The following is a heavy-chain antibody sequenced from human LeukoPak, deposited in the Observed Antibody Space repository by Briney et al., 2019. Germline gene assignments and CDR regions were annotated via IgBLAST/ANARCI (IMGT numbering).Heavy chain of an antibody. J-gene: IGHJ4*02. CDR2: IYYSGST. D-gene: IGHD6-13*01. CDR3: ARHRYSASSWYFDY. Sequence: SETPSLTCTVSGGSISGYYWSWIRQPPGKGLECIGYIYYSGSTKYNPSLKSRVTISLDTSKNQFSLKLSSVTAADTAVYYCARHRYSASSWYFDYWGQGTLVTVSS. CDR1: GGSISGYY. V-gene: IGHV4-59*08.